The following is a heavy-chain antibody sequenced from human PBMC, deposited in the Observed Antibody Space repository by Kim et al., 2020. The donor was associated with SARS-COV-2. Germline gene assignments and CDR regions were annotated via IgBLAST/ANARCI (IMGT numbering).Heavy chain of an antibody. CDR1: GYSFTSYW. CDR3: ARPPLKYSSSWYWFDP. CDR2: IDPSDSYT. Sequence: GESLKISCKGSGYSFTSYWISWVRQMPGKGLEWMGRIDPSDSYTNYSPSFQGHVTISADKSISTAYPQWSSLKASDTAMYYCARPPLKYSSSWYWFDPWGQGTLVTVSS. J-gene: IGHJ5*02. V-gene: IGHV5-10-1*01. D-gene: IGHD6-13*01.